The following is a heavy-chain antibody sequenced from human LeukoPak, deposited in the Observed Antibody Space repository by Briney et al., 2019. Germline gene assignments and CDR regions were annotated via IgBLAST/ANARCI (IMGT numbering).Heavy chain of an antibody. CDR2: IIPIFGTA. D-gene: IGHD2-2*01. Sequence: ASVKVSCKASGYTFTGYYMHWVRQAPGQGLEWMGGIIPIFGTANYTQKFQGRVTITADESTSTAYMELSSLRSEDTAVYYCARTYSYFGLREVVPAAMPGNWFDPWGQGTLVTVSS. CDR1: GYTFTGYY. V-gene: IGHV1-69*13. CDR3: ARTYSYFGLREVVPAAMPGNWFDP. J-gene: IGHJ5*02.